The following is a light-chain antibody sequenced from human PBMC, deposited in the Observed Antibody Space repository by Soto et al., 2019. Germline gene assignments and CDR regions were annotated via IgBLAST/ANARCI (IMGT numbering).Light chain of an antibody. CDR3: QQYNNWPPTWT. CDR1: QSISSW. CDR2: DAS. V-gene: IGKV1-5*01. J-gene: IGKJ1*01. Sequence: DIQMTQSPSTLSASVGERVTITCRASQSISSWLAWYQQKPGKAPKVLIYDASSLESGVPSRFSGRGSGTELTLTISSLQPDDFATYYCQQYNNWPPTWTFGQGTKVEIK.